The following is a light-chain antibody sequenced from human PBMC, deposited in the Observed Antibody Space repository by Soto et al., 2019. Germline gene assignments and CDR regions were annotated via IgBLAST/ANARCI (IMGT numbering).Light chain of an antibody. CDR2: DVS. CDR3: SSYPSSSTYV. J-gene: IGLJ1*01. V-gene: IGLV2-14*01. Sequence: QSVLTQPASVSGSPGQSITISCTGTSSAVGGYNYVSWYQQHPGKAPKLMIYDVSDRPSGVSNRFSGSKPGNTASLTISGLQAEGEAGYYCSSYPSSSTYVFGTGTKVTVL. CDR1: SSAVGGYNY.